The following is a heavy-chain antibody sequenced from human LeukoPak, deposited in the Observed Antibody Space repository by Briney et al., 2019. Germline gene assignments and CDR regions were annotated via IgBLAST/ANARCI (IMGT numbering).Heavy chain of an antibody. J-gene: IGHJ4*02. CDR1: GLTFSSHG. V-gene: IGHV3-33*01. CDR2: IWYDGSTK. CDR3: AREKNRVVLTAPLQY. Sequence: GGSLRLSCAASGLTFSSHGMHWVRQAPGKGLEWVAVIWYDGSTKYYADSVKGRFAISRDNSENMLWLQMNSLRAEDTAVYYCAREKNRVVLTAPLQYWGQGTLVTVSS. D-gene: IGHD4/OR15-4a*01.